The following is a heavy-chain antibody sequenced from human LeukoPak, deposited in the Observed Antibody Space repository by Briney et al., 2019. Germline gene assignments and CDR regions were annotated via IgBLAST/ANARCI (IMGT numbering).Heavy chain of an antibody. CDR2: IYYSGST. J-gene: IGHJ4*02. Sequence: MPSETLSLTCVVSGGSIRTSSYYWSWIRQPPGKGLEWIGYIYYSGSTNYNPSLKSRVTISVDTSKNQFSLKLSSVTAADTAVYYCARGWRRREYQLLFNWGQGTLVTVSS. V-gene: IGHV4-61*01. CDR1: GGSIRTSSYY. D-gene: IGHD2-2*01. CDR3: ARGWRRREYQLLFN.